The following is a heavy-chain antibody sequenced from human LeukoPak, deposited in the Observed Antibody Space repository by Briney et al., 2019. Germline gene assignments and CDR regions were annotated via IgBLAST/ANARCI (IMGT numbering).Heavy chain of an antibody. D-gene: IGHD1-26*01. V-gene: IGHV4-59*01. CDR1: GGSISSYY. J-gene: IGHJ4*02. CDR3: ARVSGSYFGGEKTYYFDY. Sequence: SETLSLTCTVSGGSISSYYWSWIRQPPGKGLEWIGYIYYSGSTNYNPSLKSRVTISVDTSKNQFSLKLSSVTAADTAVYYCARVSGSYFGGEKTYYFDYWGQGTLVTVSS. CDR2: IYYSGST.